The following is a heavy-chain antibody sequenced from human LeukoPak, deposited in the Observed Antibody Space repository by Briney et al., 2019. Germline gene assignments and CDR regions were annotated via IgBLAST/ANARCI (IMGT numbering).Heavy chain of an antibody. Sequence: PSETLSLTCTVSGGSITSGSYYWSWIRQPAGKGLEWIGRIYTSGITNYNPSLKSRVTISVDTSKNQFSLRLSSVTAADTAVYYCARGVWTGGYMDVWGKGTTVTVSS. J-gene: IGHJ6*03. CDR1: GGSITSGSYY. CDR2: IYTSGIT. D-gene: IGHD3/OR15-3a*01. CDR3: ARGVWTGGYMDV. V-gene: IGHV4-61*02.